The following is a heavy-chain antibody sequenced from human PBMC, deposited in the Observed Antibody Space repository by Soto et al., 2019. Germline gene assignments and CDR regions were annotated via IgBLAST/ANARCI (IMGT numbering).Heavy chain of an antibody. CDR3: AKFKMVAA. V-gene: IGHV3-30*18. D-gene: IGHD2-15*01. CDR2: ISYDGSNK. Sequence: GGSLRLSCAASGFTFSSYGMHWVRQAPGKGLEWVAVISYDGSNKYYADSVKGRFTISRDNSKNTLYLQMNSLRAEDTAVYYCAKFKMVAAWGQGTLVTVSS. CDR1: GFTFSSYG. J-gene: IGHJ1*01.